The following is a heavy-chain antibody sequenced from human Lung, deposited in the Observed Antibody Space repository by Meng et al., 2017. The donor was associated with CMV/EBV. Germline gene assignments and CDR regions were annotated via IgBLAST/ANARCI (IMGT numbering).Heavy chain of an antibody. D-gene: IGHD5-12*01. J-gene: IGHJ4*02. Sequence: GESXKISCAASGFTFDDYGMSWVRQAPGKGLEWVSGINWNGGSTGYADSVKGRFTISRDNAKNSLYLQMNSLRAEDTALYYCARREYNSGDDYWGQGTLVTVSS. CDR2: INWNGGST. CDR1: GFTFDDYG. V-gene: IGHV3-20*04. CDR3: ARREYNSGDDY.